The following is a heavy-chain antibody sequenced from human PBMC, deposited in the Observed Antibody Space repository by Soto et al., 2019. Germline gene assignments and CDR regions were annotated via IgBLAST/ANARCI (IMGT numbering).Heavy chain of an antibody. CDR3: ARDRDCISTSCYANYYYGMDV. V-gene: IGHV1-69*12. D-gene: IGHD2-2*01. CDR2: IIPIFGTA. CDR1: GGTFSSYA. Sequence: QVQLVQSGAEVKKPGSSVKVSCKASGGTFSSYAISWVRQAPGQGLEWMGGIIPIFGTANYAQKFQGRVTITADESTSTAYMELRSLRSEDTAVYYCARDRDCISTSCYANYYYGMDVWGQGTTVTVSS. J-gene: IGHJ6*02.